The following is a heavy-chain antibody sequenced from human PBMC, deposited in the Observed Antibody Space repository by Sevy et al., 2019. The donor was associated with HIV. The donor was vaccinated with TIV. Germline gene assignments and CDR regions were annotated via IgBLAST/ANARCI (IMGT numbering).Heavy chain of an antibody. Sequence: GGSLRLSCAASGLTFCTYGMHWVRQAPGKGLEWVALISGDGSNTYYAGSVTGRFTISRDNSKNTLYLQMNSLRADDTAMYYCAKTYADTTMDLDYSDSWGQGTLVTVSS. J-gene: IGHJ4*02. CDR3: AKTYADTTMDLDYSDS. D-gene: IGHD5-18*01. CDR1: GLTFCTYG. V-gene: IGHV3-30*18. CDR2: ISGDGSNT.